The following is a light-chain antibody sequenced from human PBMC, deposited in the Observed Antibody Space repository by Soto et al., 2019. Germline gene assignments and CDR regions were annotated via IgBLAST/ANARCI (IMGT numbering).Light chain of an antibody. V-gene: IGKV4-1*01. CDR1: QSLLSRADNNNY. Sequence: DIVMTQSPDSLAVSLGERATINCKSSQSLLSRADNNNYLAWFQKKPGQPPKLLIYWASTRESGVPDRFSGSGSGIDFTLTISSLQAEDVAVYHCQQYYGSPITFGQGTRLEIK. CDR2: WAS. J-gene: IGKJ5*01. CDR3: QQYYGSPIT.